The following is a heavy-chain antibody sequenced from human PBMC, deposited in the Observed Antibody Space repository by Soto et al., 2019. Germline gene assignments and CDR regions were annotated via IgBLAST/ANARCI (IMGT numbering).Heavy chain of an antibody. D-gene: IGHD1-26*01. CDR1: GFTFSDHY. V-gene: IGHV3-11*01. J-gene: IGHJ3*01. CDR2: MTRSGSSS. CDR3: ARELSGNYLAFDF. Sequence: QVQLVESGGDLVKPGGSLRLSCAASGFTFSDHYMSWIRQAPGKGLEWISYMTRSGSSSSYADSVKGRFTISRENAKNSLYLQINSLRGDDTAGYYCARELSGNYLAFDFWGQGTMVTVSS.